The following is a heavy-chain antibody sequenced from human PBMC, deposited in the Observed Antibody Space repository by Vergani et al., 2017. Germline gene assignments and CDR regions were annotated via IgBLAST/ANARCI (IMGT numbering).Heavy chain of an antibody. CDR3: ARDKETLYGDYVVWGGAFDI. CDR1: GYTFTGYY. Sequence: QVQLVQSGAEVKKPGASVKVSCKASGYTFTGYYMHWVRQAPGQGLEWMGWLNPNSGGTNYAQKFQGRVTMTRDTSISTAYMELGRLRSDDTAVYSCARDKETLYGDYVVWGGAFDIWGQGTMVTVSS. J-gene: IGHJ3*02. V-gene: IGHV1-2*02. CDR2: LNPNSGGT. D-gene: IGHD4-17*01.